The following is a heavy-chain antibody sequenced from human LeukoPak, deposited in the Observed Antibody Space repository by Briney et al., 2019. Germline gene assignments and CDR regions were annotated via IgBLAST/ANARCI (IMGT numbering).Heavy chain of an antibody. V-gene: IGHV4-34*01. CDR3: AREDGPDAFDI. CDR1: GFTFSSYA. CDR2: INHSGST. Sequence: AGGSLRLSCAASGFTFSSYAMSWVRQAPGKGLEWIGEINHSGSTDYNPSLKSRVTISVDTSKNQFSLKLSSVTAADTAVYYCAREDGPDAFDIWGQGTMVTVSS. J-gene: IGHJ3*02.